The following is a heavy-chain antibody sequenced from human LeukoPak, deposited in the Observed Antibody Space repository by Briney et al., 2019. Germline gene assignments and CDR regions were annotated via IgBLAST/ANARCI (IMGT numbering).Heavy chain of an antibody. J-gene: IGHJ4*02. CDR3: EGDRSGSFPGGHS. CDR1: GFTFDDDC. V-gene: IGHV3-20*04. D-gene: IGHD1-26*01. CDR2: VNWKVGST. Sequence: GGSLRLSCAAAGFTFDDDCMSWVSQAPGKGLGWVSGVNWKVGSTGYADSVKGRFTISRDNAKNSMYMQINSLRAEDTALYYCEGDRSGSFPGGHSWGQGTLVTVSS.